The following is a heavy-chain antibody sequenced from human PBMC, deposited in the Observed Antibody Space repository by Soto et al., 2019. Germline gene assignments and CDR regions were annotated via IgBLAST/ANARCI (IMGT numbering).Heavy chain of an antibody. Sequence: QVQLVESGGGVVQPGRSLRLSCAASGFTFSSYGMHWVRQAPGKGLEWVAVISYDGSNKYYADSVKGRFTISRDNSKNTVYLQMNSLRAEDTAVYYCAKDLRIAARHYYYYGMDVWGQGTTVTVSS. CDR3: AKDLRIAARHYYYYGMDV. V-gene: IGHV3-30*18. D-gene: IGHD6-6*01. CDR1: GFTFSSYG. CDR2: ISYDGSNK. J-gene: IGHJ6*02.